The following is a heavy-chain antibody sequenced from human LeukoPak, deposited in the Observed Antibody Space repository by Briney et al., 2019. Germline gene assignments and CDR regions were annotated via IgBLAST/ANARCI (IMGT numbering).Heavy chain of an antibody. CDR2: INSDGSST. D-gene: IGHD4-17*01. Sequence: GGSLRLSCAASGFTFSSYWMHWVRQAPGKGLVWVSRINSDGSSTSYADSVKGRFTISRDNAKNTLYLQMNSLRAEDTAVYYCARATTVTDLLDYWGQGTLVTVSS. J-gene: IGHJ4*02. V-gene: IGHV3-74*01. CDR1: GFTFSSYW. CDR3: ARATTVTDLLDY.